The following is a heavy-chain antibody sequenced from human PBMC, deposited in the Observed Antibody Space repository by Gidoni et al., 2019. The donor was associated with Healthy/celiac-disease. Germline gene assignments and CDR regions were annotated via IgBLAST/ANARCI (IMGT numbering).Heavy chain of an antibody. V-gene: IGHV3-23*01. CDR1: GFPFSSYA. J-gene: IGHJ4*02. CDR2: ISGSGGST. D-gene: IGHD2-2*01. CDR3: AKDRNSYLEDIVVVPAAFDY. Sequence: EVQLLESGGGLVQPGGSLRLSCAASGFPFSSYALRWIRQAPGKGLEWVSAISGSGGSTYYADSGKRRFTISRDNSKNTLYLQMNSLRAEDTAVYYCAKDRNSYLEDIVVVPAAFDYWGQGTLVTVSS.